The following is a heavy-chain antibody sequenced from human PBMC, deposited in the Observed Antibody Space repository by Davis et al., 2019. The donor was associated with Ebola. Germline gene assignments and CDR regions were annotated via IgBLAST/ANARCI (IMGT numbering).Heavy chain of an antibody. D-gene: IGHD3-16*01. CDR1: GFTFSSYS. V-gene: IGHV3-21*01. Sequence: PGGSLRLSCAASGFTFSSYSMNWVRQAPGKGREWVSSISSSSSYIYYADSVKGRFTISRDNAKNSLYLQMNSLRAEDTAVYYCARNALGPQSAFDYWGQGTLVTVSS. CDR2: ISSSSSYI. CDR3: ARNALGPQSAFDY. J-gene: IGHJ4*02.